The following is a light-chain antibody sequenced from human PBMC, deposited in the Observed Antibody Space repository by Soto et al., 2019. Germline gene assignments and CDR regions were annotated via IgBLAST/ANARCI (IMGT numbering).Light chain of an antibody. J-gene: IGKJ5*01. V-gene: IGKV3-15*01. CDR3: QQYTNWPPNT. CDR2: GAS. Sequence: ERLMTHSPGTLSVSPGESATLSCRASTRVYSNLASSQQRPGQPPRLLIYGASTRATGVPARFSGRGSGAEFTLPISSLQSEDFAVYYCQQYTNWPPNTFGQGTRLEIK. CDR1: TRVYSN.